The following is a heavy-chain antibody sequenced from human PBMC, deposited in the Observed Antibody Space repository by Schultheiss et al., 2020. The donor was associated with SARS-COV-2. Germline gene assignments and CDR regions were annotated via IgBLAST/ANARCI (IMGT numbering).Heavy chain of an antibody. Sequence: GESLKISCAASGFTFDDYAMHWVRQAPGKGLEWVSGISGSGVSTYYADSVKGRFTISRDNSKNTLYLQMNSLRAEDTAVYYCAKRLVSPNNYYMDVWGKGTTVTVSS. CDR1: GFTFDDYA. J-gene: IGHJ6*03. D-gene: IGHD4-23*01. CDR2: ISGSGVST. CDR3: AKRLVSPNNYYMDV. V-gene: IGHV3-23*01.